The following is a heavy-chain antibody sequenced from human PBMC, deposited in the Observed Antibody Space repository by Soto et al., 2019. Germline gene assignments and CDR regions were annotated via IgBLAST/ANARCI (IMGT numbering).Heavy chain of an antibody. J-gene: IGHJ4*02. Sequence: LRLSCAASGFTFSTYGVSWVRQAPGKGLEWVSAIGGSGGNTYYADSVKGRFTISRDNSKNTLYLQMNSLGVDDTAVYYCAKDRGAIAARRDFDYWGQGTLVTVSS. V-gene: IGHV3-23*01. CDR2: IGGSGGNT. D-gene: IGHD6-6*01. CDR3: AKDRGAIAARRDFDY. CDR1: GFTFSTYG.